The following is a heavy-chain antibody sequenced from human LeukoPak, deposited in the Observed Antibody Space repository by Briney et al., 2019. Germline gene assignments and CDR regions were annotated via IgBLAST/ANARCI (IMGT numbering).Heavy chain of an antibody. CDR2: IYPGDSDT. V-gene: IGHV5-51*01. D-gene: IGHD1-1*01. CDR1: GYRFTSYW. Sequence: GASPQIPCKGSGYRFTSYWIGWVPQMPGKGLQWMGIIYPGDSDTRYSPSFRGQVTISADKSNRTAYLQWSSLEAEDAALYYCARLTERRGGHFDYWGRGTLVTVSS. CDR3: ARLTERRGGHFDY. J-gene: IGHJ4*02.